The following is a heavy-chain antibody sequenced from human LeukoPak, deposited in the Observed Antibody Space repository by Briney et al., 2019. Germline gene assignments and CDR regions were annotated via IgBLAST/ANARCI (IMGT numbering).Heavy chain of an antibody. CDR1: GYTFTGYY. V-gene: IGHV1-2*02. CDR2: INPNSGGT. CDR3: ARGVHLRWELQYYFDY. J-gene: IGHJ4*02. Sequence: ASVKVSCRASGYTFTGYYMHWVRQAPGQGLEWMGWINPNSGGTNYAQKFQGRVTMTRDTSISTAYMELSRLGSDDTAVHYCARGVHLRWELQYYFDYWGQGTLVTVSS. D-gene: IGHD1-26*01.